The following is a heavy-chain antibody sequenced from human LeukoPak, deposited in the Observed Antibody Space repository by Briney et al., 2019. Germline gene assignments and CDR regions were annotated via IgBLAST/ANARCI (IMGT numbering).Heavy chain of an antibody. CDR1: GFTFSDYY. V-gene: IGHV3-11*04. Sequence: GGSLRLSCAASGFTFSDYYMSWIRQAPGKGLEWVSYISSSGSTIYYADSVKGRFTISRDNAKNSPYLQMNSLRAEDTAVYYCATIKKGLAVAGPFDYWGQGTLVTVSS. D-gene: IGHD6-19*01. J-gene: IGHJ4*02. CDR3: ATIKKGLAVAGPFDY. CDR2: ISSSGSTI.